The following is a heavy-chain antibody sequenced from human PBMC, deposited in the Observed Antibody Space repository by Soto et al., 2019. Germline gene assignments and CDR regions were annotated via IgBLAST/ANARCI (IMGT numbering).Heavy chain of an antibody. CDR3: ARYKAAGSPYYYYGMDV. D-gene: IGHD6-13*01. V-gene: IGHV1-18*01. CDR1: GYTFTSYG. J-gene: IGHJ6*02. Sequence: ASVKVSCKASGYTFTSYGISWVRQAPGQGLEWMGWISAYNGNTNYAQKLQGRVTMTTDTSTSTAYMELRSLRSDDTAVYYCARYKAAGSPYYYYGMDVWGQGTTVTVSS. CDR2: ISAYNGNT.